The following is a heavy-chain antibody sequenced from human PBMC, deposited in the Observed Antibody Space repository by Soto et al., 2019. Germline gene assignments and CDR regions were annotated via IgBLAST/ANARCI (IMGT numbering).Heavy chain of an antibody. CDR1: GDSISRIDYY. CDR2: IYFRWNT. J-gene: IGHJ3*02. CDR3: AREGGSYDSGGYLIRGAFDI. Sequence: QVQLQESGPGLVKPSQTLSLTCSVSGDSISRIDYYWTWIRQHPEKGLEWIGNIYFRWNTYYSPSLEIRLTLAVDTSKTQFSLKLTSVTAADTAVYYCAREGGSYDSGGYLIRGAFDIWGQGTMVTVSS. D-gene: IGHD3-22*01. V-gene: IGHV4-31*03.